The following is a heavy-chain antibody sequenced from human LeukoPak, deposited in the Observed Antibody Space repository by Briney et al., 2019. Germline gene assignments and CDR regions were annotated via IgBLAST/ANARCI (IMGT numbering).Heavy chain of an antibody. CDR1: GFTLSSYS. CDR3: ARDHRYAFDN. Sequence: GGSLRLSCAASGFTLSSYSMNWVRQAPGKGLEWISYIGISSGNTKYADSVKGRFTISRDKARNSLYLQMNSLRVEDTAMYYCARDHRYAFDNWGHGTLVTVSS. V-gene: IGHV3-48*01. J-gene: IGHJ4*01. CDR2: IGISSGNT. D-gene: IGHD5-12*01.